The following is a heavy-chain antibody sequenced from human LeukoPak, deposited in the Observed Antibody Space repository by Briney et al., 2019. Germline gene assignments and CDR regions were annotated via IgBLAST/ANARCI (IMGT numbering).Heavy chain of an antibody. V-gene: IGHV3-30*18. J-gene: IGHJ4*02. CDR3: AKDPMSNSYYFDY. CDR2: ISYDGSNK. CDR1: GFTFSRYG. Sequence: PGGALRLSCAGSGFTFSRYGMHWGRPAPGKGVGGGGVISYDGSNKYYADSVKGRFTISRDNSKNTLYLQMNSLRAEDTAVYYCAKDPMSNSYYFDYWGQGTLVTVSS.